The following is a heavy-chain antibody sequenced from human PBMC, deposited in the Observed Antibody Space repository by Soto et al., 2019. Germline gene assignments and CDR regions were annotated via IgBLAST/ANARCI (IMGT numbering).Heavy chain of an antibody. CDR3: AGGRRGHSSGYPPFDY. D-gene: IGHD3-22*01. V-gene: IGHV4-31*03. J-gene: IGHJ4*02. CDR2: IYYSGNT. Sequence: QVQLQESGPGLVKPSQTLSLTCTVSGGSISSSGYYWNWIRQHPGKGLEWIGYIYYSGNTYYNPSLKSRVTISGDTSKNQFSLKLSSVTAADTAVYYCAGGRRGHSSGYPPFDYWGQGTLVTVSS. CDR1: GGSISSSGYY.